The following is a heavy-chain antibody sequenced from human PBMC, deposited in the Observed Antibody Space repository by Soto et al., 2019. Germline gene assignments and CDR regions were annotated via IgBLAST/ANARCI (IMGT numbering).Heavy chain of an antibody. CDR2: ISGSGSFT. V-gene: IGHV3-23*01. CDR1: GFTFSSYA. CDR3: AKIPTGSGSSKFDY. J-gene: IGHJ4*02. Sequence: GGSLRLSCAASGFTFSSYAMNWVRQAPGKGLEWISAISGSGSFTHYADSVRGRFTISRDNSQNQLYLQMNNLRGDDTAMYYCAKIPTGSGSSKFDYWGQGIQVTVS. D-gene: IGHD3-10*01.